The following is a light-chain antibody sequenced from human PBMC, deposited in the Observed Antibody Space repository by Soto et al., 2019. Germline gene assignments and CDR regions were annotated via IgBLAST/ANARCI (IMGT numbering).Light chain of an antibody. V-gene: IGKV3-15*01. Sequence: EIVLTQSPATLSLSPGERATLSCRASQSLSSYLAWYQQKPGQAPRLLIYGASTRATGIPARFSGSGSETEFTLTISSLQSEDFAVYYCQQYNNWPLTFGGGTKVDIK. J-gene: IGKJ4*01. CDR2: GAS. CDR3: QQYNNWPLT. CDR1: QSLSSY.